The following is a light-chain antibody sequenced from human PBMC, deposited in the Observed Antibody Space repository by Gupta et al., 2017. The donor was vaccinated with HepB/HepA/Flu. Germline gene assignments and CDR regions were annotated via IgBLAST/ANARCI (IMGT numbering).Light chain of an antibody. J-gene: IGKJ1*01. Sequence: DIQMITSPSSLSASVVDRVTITCRASQGIRNDLSWCQQKPGMAPKLLIYAASNLLSGVPSRFSGSGSGTEFTLTITSLQPEDFATYYCQQYHSNPRTFGQGTKVDIK. V-gene: IGKV1-17*01. CDR1: QGIRND. CDR3: QQYHSNPRT. CDR2: AAS.